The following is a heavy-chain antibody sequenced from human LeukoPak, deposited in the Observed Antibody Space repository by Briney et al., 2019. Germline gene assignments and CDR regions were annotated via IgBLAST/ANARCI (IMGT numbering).Heavy chain of an antibody. CDR2: INPNSGGT. CDR1: GYTFTGYY. D-gene: IGHD3-22*01. J-gene: IGHJ3*02. Sequence: ASVKVSCKAAGYTFTGYYMHWVRQAPGQGLEWMGWINPNSGGTNYAQKFQGRVTMTRDTSISTAYMELSRLRSDDTAVYYCASLVVVMSAPSQVINTDAFDIWGQGTMVTVSS. CDR3: ASLVVVMSAPSQVINTDAFDI. V-gene: IGHV1-2*02.